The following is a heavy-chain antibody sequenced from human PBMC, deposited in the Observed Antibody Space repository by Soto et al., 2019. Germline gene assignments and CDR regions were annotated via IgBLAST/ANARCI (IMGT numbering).Heavy chain of an antibody. Sequence: QVHLVQSGAEVKKPGASVKVSCKGSGYAFTTYGITWVRQAPGQELEWMGWISAHNGNTNYAQKLQGRVTVTRDTSTSTAYMELRSQRSDDTAVFYCARGRYGDYWGQGALVTVSS. CDR1: GYAFTTYG. V-gene: IGHV1-18*01. CDR2: ISAHNGNT. CDR3: ARGRYGDY. J-gene: IGHJ4*02. D-gene: IGHD1-1*01.